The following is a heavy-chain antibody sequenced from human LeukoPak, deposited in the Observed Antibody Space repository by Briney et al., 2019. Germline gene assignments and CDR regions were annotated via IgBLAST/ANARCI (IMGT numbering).Heavy chain of an antibody. V-gene: IGHV3-23*01. CDR3: AKDSKRGATTDY. Sequence: GGSLRLSCAAYGFTFSSYAMSWVRQAPGKGLEWVSAISGSGGSTYYADSVKGRFTIPRDNSKNTLYLQMNSLRAEDTAVYYCAKDSKRGATTDYWGQGTLVTVSS. CDR1: GFTFSSYA. CDR2: ISGSGGST. J-gene: IGHJ4*02. D-gene: IGHD5-12*01.